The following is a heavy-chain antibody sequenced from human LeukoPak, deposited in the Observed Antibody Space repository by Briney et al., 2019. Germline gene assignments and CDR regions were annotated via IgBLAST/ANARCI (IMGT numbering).Heavy chain of an antibody. J-gene: IGHJ3*02. V-gene: IGHV3-21*01. Sequence: GGSLRLSCAASGFTFSDYTMNWVRQAPGKGLEWVSSISSGGTYKYYADSVKGRFTISRDNAQNSLHLQMNSLRAEDSSVYYCARPTTVTTISADAFDIWGQGTMVTVSS. CDR1: GFTFSDYT. CDR2: ISSGGTYK. D-gene: IGHD4-17*01. CDR3: ARPTTVTTISADAFDI.